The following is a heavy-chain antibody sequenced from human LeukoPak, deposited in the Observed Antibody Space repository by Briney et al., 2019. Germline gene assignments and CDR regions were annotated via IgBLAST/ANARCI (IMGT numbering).Heavy chain of an antibody. J-gene: IGHJ4*02. Sequence: SETLSLTCTVSGGSISVSSYYWGWIRQPPGKGLEWIGNIFYNGKTYYNPSLKSRVTISVDTSKNQFSLKLSSVTAADTAVYYCTRDNPGMTSTDTWGQGILVTVSS. CDR1: GGSISVSSYY. D-gene: IGHD1-1*01. CDR2: IFYNGKT. CDR3: TRDNPGMTSTDT. V-gene: IGHV4-39*02.